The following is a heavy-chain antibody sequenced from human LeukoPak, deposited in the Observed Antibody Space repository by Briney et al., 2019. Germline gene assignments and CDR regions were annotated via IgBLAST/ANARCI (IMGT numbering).Heavy chain of an antibody. D-gene: IGHD6-13*01. V-gene: IGHV4-59*08. Sequence: SETLSLTCTVSGASISVYSWTWVRQPPGEGLECIGYVYDSGSTNYSPSLKSRVSISVDTSKNQFSLNLNSVTTADTAVYYCARREMSTSWDKGYYYSYSMDVWGKGTTVTVSS. CDR1: GASISVYS. J-gene: IGHJ6*04. CDR2: VYDSGST. CDR3: ARREMSTSWDKGYYYSYSMDV.